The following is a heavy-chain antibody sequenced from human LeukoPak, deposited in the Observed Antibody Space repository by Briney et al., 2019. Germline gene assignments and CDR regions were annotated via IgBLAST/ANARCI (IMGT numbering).Heavy chain of an antibody. CDR3: AARYNWNDLAY. Sequence: GGSLRLFCAASGFTFTNAWMSWVRQAPGKGLEWVGRIKSKTDGGTTDYAAPVKGRFTISRDDSKNTLYLQMDSLKTEDRAVYYCAARYNWNDLAYWGQGTLVTVSS. CDR1: GFTFTNAW. V-gene: IGHV3-15*01. D-gene: IGHD1-1*01. J-gene: IGHJ4*02. CDR2: IKSKTDGGTT.